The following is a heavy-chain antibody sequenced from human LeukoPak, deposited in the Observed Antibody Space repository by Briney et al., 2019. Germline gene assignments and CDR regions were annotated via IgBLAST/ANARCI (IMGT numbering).Heavy chain of an antibody. Sequence: GGSLRLSCAASGFTFSSYSMNWVRQAPGKGLEWVSSISIISSYIYYADSVKGRFTISRDNAKSSLYLQMNSLRAEDTAVYYCARVPSPYYFDYWGQGTLVTVSS. CDR1: GFTFSSYS. J-gene: IGHJ4*02. CDR2: ISIISSYI. CDR3: ARVPSPYYFDY. V-gene: IGHV3-21*01.